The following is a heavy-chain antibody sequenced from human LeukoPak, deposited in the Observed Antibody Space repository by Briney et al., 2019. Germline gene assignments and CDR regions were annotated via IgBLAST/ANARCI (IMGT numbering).Heavy chain of an antibody. CDR3: TSDGGNSDYYYYMDV. V-gene: IGHV3-73*01. CDR2: IRSKANRYAT. Sequence: GGSLRLSCAASGLTFSGSAMHWVRPASGKGLEWVGRIRSKANRYATAYAASVKGRFTISRDDSKNTAYLQMNSLKTEDTAVYYCTSDGGNSDYYYYMDVWGKGTTVTVSS. D-gene: IGHD4-23*01. CDR1: GLTFSGSA. J-gene: IGHJ6*03.